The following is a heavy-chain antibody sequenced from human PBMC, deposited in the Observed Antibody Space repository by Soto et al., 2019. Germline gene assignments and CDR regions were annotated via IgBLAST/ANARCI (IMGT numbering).Heavy chain of an antibody. D-gene: IGHD6-13*01. CDR2: INAGNGNT. Sequence: ALVKGSCKTSGYTITVDYRRWVRQEPGQRLEWMGWINAGNGNTRYSQRFQGRVTISRDTSASTAYMDLSSLTSEDTAVYYCARVYNINWFYFDYWGQGTLVTVSS. V-gene: IGHV1-3*01. CDR1: GYTITVDY. CDR3: ARVYNINWFYFDY. J-gene: IGHJ4*02.